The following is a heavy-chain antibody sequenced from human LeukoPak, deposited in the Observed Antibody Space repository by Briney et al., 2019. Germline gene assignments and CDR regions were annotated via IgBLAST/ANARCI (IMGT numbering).Heavy chain of an antibody. V-gene: IGHV1-69*13. CDR1: GGTFSSYA. CDR3: ARVVRCPTLYGSGSYLSGIDY. D-gene: IGHD3-10*01. CDR2: IIPIFGTA. J-gene: IGHJ4*02. Sequence: GASVKVSCKASGGTFSSYAISWVRQAPGQGLEWMGGIIPIFGTANYAQKFQGRVTITADESTSTAYMELSSLRSEDTAVYYCARVVRCPTLYGSGSYLSGIDYWGQGTLVTVSS.